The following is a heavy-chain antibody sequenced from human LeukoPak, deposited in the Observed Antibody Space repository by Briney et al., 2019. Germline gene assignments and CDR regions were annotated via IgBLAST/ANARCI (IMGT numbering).Heavy chain of an antibody. CDR2: TWYMSKWHN. CDR3: ARAGHGSHWFDP. V-gene: IGHV6-1*01. J-gene: IGHJ5*02. CDR1: GDSVSSNSAA. D-gene: IGHD3-10*01. Sequence: SQTLSLTCDISGDSVSSNSAAWNWIRQSPSRGLEWLGRTWYMSKWHNEYAVSVQGRLTNNPDTSKNQFSLHLNSVTPEDTAVYFCARAGHGSHWFDPWGQGTLVTVSS.